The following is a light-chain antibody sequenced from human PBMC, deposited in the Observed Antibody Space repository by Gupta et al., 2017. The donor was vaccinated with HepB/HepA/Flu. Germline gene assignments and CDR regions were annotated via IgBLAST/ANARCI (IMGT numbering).Light chain of an antibody. CDR3: QVWDHTGDSPVI. CDR2: DAR. CDR1: NIGGRS. V-gene: IGLV3-21*02. Sequence: SYVLTQPPSVSLAPGQTARITCGGTNIGGRSVHWYQHMSGQAPVLVVYDARERRSGGPERFSGANSGDTATLTISGVDDGEEADYYCQVWDHTGDSPVIFGGGTKLTVL. J-gene: IGLJ2*01.